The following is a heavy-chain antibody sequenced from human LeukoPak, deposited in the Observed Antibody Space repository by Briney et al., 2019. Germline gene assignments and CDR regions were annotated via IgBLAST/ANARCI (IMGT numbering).Heavy chain of an antibody. CDR2: IYYSGST. CDR3: ARLGTEGAFDI. V-gene: IGHV4-31*03. Sequence: SQTLSLTCTVSGGSISSGGYYWSWVRQHPGRGLEWIGYIYYSGSTYYNPSLKSRVTISVDTSKNQFSLKLSSVTAADTAVYYCARLGTEGAFDIWGQGTMVTVSS. D-gene: IGHD1-1*01. CDR1: GGSISSGGYY. J-gene: IGHJ3*02.